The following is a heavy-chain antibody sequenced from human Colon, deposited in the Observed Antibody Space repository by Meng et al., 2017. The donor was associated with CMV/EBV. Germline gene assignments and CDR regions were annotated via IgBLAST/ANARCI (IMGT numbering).Heavy chain of an antibody. CDR3: ARDPFIKAFDI. J-gene: IGHJ3*02. V-gene: IGHV3-21*06. CDR2: ISSSSSYI. Sequence: GESLKISCAASGFTFSSYPMYWVRQAPGKGLEWVASISSSSSYIYYADSLKGRFTISRDDARNSLYLQMNSLRAEDTAVYYCARDPFIKAFDIWGQGTMVTVSS. CDR1: GFTFSSYP.